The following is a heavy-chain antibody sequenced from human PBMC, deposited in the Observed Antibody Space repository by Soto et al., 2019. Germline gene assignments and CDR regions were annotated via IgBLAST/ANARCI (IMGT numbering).Heavy chain of an antibody. V-gene: IGHV3-33*01. Sequence: QVQLVESGGGVVQPGRSLRLSCAASGLTFRSYGMHWVRQAPGKGLEWVALIWYDGSNQYYADSVRGRFTISRDNSKNTLYLQMYSLRAEDTAMYYCATSSTVTNVVSVHWGQGTLVTVSS. J-gene: IGHJ4*02. CDR3: ATSSTVTNVVSVH. CDR1: GLTFRSYG. D-gene: IGHD4-17*01. CDR2: IWYDGSNQ.